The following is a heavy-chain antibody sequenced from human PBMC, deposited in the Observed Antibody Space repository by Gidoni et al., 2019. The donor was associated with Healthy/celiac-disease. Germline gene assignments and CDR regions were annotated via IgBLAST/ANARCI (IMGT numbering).Heavy chain of an antibody. J-gene: IGHJ4*02. CDR1: GGSFSGYY. Sequence: QVQLQQWGAGLLKPSETLSLTCAVYGGSFSGYYWSWIRKPPGKGLEWIGEINHSGSTNYNPSLKSRVTISVDTSKNQFSLKLSSVTAADTAVYYCARGRIIETWIQLWLPFDYWGQGTLVTVSS. CDR3: ARGRIIETWIQLWLPFDY. D-gene: IGHD5-18*01. V-gene: IGHV4-34*01. CDR2: INHSGST.